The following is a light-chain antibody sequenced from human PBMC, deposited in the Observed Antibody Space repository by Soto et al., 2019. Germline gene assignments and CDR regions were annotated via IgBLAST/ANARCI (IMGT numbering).Light chain of an antibody. V-gene: IGKV1-5*03. CDR2: KAS. J-gene: IGKJ1*01. CDR1: QRISTW. CDR3: QQYNSYSS. Sequence: DIQMTQSPSTLSASVGDRVTITCRASQRISTWLAWYQQKPGKAPKLLIYKASTLESGVPSRFSGSGSGTEFTLTISSLQPDDSATYYCQQYNSYSSFGQGTKVEIK.